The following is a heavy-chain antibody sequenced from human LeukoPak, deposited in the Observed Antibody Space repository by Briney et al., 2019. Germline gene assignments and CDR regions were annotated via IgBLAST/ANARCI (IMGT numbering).Heavy chain of an antibody. CDR3: ATGGVATDPLFDY. CDR1: GYTLTELS. D-gene: IGHD5-12*01. V-gene: IGHV1-24*01. J-gene: IGHJ4*02. CDR2: FDPEDGET. Sequence: GPVKVSCKVSGYTLTELSMHWVRQAPGKGLEWMGGFDPEDGETIYAQKFQGRVTMTKDTPTDTAYMELSSLRSEDTAVYYCATGGVATDPLFDYWGQGTLVTVSS.